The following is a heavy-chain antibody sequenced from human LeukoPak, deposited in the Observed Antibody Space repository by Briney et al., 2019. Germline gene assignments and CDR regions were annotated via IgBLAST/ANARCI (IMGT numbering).Heavy chain of an antibody. V-gene: IGHV3-23*01. Sequence: GGSLRLSCGASGFTFSANALSWVRQAPGKGLEWVSTIYDGGSNTNYAESVKGRFTISRDNSKNTLYLQMNSLRAEDTAVYYCAGHGSSSGWGQGTLVTVSS. J-gene: IGHJ4*02. CDR1: GFTFSANA. CDR2: IYDGGSNT. D-gene: IGHD6-6*01. CDR3: AGHGSSSG.